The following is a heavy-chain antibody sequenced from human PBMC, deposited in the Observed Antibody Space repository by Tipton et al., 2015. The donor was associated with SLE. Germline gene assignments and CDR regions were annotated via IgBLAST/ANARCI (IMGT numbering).Heavy chain of an antibody. Sequence: SLRLSCAASGFTFGDYAMHWVRQAPGKGLEWVSGISWNSDHIGQADSVKGRFTISRDNAKNSLYLEMDNLRAEDTALYYCAKDGSLIGTIYYMDDWGKGTTVTVSS. J-gene: IGHJ6*03. CDR1: GFTFGDYA. CDR2: ISWNSDHI. CDR3: AKDGSLIGTIYYMDD. V-gene: IGHV3-9*01. D-gene: IGHD3-10*01.